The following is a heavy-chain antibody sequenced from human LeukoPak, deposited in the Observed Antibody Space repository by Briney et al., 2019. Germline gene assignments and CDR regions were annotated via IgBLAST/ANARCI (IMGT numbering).Heavy chain of an antibody. V-gene: IGHV1-46*01. J-gene: IGHJ3*02. D-gene: IGHD5-18*01. CDR2: INPSGGST. CDR3: ARDLDTAMVGAFDI. CDR1: GYTFTSYY. Sequence: GASVKVSCKASGYTFTSYYMHWVRQAPGQGLEWMGIINPSGGSTSYAQKFQGRVTMTRDTSISTAYMEVSRLRSDDTGVYYCARDLDTAMVGAFDIWGQGTMVTVSS.